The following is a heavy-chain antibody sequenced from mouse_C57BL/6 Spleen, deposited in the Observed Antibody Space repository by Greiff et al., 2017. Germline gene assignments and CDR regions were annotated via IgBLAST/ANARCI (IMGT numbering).Heavy chain of an antibody. CDR1: GYTFTSYW. D-gene: IGHD2-3*01. V-gene: IGHV1-69*01. J-gene: IGHJ3*01. Sequence: QVQLQQPGAELVMPGASVKLSCKASGYTFTSYWMHWVKQRPGQGLEWIGEIDPSDSYTNYNQKFKGKSTLTVDKSSNTASMQLSSLTSEDAAVYYCARAGGYYAPFAYWGQGTLVTVSA. CDR3: ARAGGYYAPFAY. CDR2: IDPSDSYT.